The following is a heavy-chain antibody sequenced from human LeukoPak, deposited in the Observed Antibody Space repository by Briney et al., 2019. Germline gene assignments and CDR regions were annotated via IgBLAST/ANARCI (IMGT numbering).Heavy chain of an antibody. Sequence: SETLSLTCTVSGYSISSGYYWGWIRQPPGKGLEWIGSIYHSGSTYYNPSLKSRVTISVDTSKNQFSLKLRSVTAADTAMYYCARDRPSWSGDKSIHYWGQGTLVTVSS. J-gene: IGHJ4*02. D-gene: IGHD3-10*01. CDR3: ARDRPSWSGDKSIHY. CDR1: GYSISSGYY. CDR2: IYHSGST. V-gene: IGHV4-38-2*02.